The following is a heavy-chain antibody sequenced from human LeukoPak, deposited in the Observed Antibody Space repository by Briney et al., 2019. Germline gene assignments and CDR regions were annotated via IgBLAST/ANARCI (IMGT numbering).Heavy chain of an antibody. CDR2: IIPIFGIA. V-gene: IGHV1-69*04. CDR1: GGTFSSYA. D-gene: IGHD3-22*01. Sequence: ASVKVSCKASGGTFSSYAISWVRQAPGQGLEWMGRIIPIFGIANYAQKFQGRVTITADKSTSTAYMELSSLRSEDTAVYYCASRQYYYDAVGFDTWGQGTLVTVSS. CDR3: ASRQYYYDAVGFDT. J-gene: IGHJ5*02.